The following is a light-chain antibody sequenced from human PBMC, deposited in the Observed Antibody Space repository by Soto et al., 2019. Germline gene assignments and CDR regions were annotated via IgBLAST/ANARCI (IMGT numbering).Light chain of an antibody. CDR2: GAS. V-gene: IGKV3-15*01. CDR1: QSVNSN. CDR3: QQFNNWPFT. Sequence: EIVMTQSPATLSVSPGERATLSCRASQSVNSNLAWYQQKPGQAPRLVIYGASTRATGLPARFSGSGSGTDFTITISSLQSEDFAVYYCQQFNNWPFTFGGGTKVEIK. J-gene: IGKJ4*01.